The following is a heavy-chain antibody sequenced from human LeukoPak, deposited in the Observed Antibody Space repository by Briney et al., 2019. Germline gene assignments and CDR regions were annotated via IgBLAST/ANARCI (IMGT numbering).Heavy chain of an antibody. Sequence: SETLSLTCAVYGGSFSGYYWSWIRQPPGKGLEWIGEINHSGSTNYNPSLKSRVTISVDTSKNQFSLKLSSVTAADTAVYYCARGSVTTFGVVIGNTNWFDPWGQGTLVTVSS. J-gene: IGHJ5*02. D-gene: IGHD3-3*01. CDR3: ARGSVTTFGVVIGNTNWFDP. V-gene: IGHV4-34*01. CDR2: INHSGST. CDR1: GGSFSGYY.